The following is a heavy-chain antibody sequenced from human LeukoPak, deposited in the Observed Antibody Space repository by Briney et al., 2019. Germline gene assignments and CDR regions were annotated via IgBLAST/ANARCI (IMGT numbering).Heavy chain of an antibody. CDR3: AKDAYCSGGSCYSPFDY. J-gene: IGHJ4*02. CDR2: ISWDGGST. V-gene: IGHV3-43D*03. Sequence: GGSLRLSYAASGFTFDDYAMHWVRQAPGKGLEWVSLISWDGGSTYYADSVKGRFTISRDNSKNSLYLQMNSLRAEDTALYYCAKDAYCSGGSCYSPFDYWGQGTLVTVSS. CDR1: GFTFDDYA. D-gene: IGHD2-15*01.